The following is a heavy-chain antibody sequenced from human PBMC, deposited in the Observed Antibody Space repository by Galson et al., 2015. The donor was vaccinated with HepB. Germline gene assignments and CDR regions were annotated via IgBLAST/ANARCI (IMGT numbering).Heavy chain of an antibody. V-gene: IGHV1-18*04. CDR2: ISAYNGNT. J-gene: IGHJ6*02. D-gene: IGHD4-11*01. Sequence: SVKVSCKASGYTFTSYGISWVRQAPGQGLEWMGWISAYNGNTNYAQKLQGRVTMTTDTSTSTAYMELRSLRSDDTAVYYCARIHPTDYIHGVLLPEEAGGSYYYGMDVWGQGTTVTVSS. CDR1: GYTFTSYG. CDR3: ARIHPTDYIHGVLLPEEAGGSYYYGMDV.